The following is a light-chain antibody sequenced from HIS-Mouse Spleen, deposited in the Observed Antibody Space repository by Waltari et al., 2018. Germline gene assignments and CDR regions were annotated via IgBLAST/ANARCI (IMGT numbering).Light chain of an antibody. CDR2: EGS. J-gene: IGLJ3*02. CDR3: CSYAGSSTWV. V-gene: IGLV2-23*01. Sequence: QSALTQPASVSGSPGQSTPISRTGTSSDVGSYNLVSWYQQHPGKAPNLMIYEGSKRPSGVSNRFSGSKSGNTASLTISGLQAEDEADYYCCSYAGSSTWVFGGGTKLTVL. CDR1: SSDVGSYNL.